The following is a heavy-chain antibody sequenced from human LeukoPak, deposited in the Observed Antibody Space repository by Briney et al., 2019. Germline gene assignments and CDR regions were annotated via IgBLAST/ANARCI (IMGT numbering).Heavy chain of an antibody. V-gene: IGHV4-59*08. CDR2: IYYSGST. J-gene: IGHJ3*02. D-gene: IGHD3-16*01. CDR3: ARVITSADAFDI. Sequence: SETLSLTCTVSGGSISSYYWSWIRQPPGKGLEWIGYIYYSGSTNYNPSLKSRVTISVDTSKNQFSLKLSSVTAADTAVYYCARVITSADAFDIWGQGTMVTVSS. CDR1: GGSISSYY.